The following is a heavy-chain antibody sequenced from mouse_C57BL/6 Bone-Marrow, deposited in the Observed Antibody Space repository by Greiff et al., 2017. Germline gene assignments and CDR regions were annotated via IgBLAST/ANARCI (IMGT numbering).Heavy chain of an antibody. V-gene: IGHV1-15*01. D-gene: IGHD2-1*01. CDR2: IDPETGGT. Sequence: QVQLQQSGAELVRPGASVTLSCKASGYTFTDYEMHWVKQTTVHGLEWIGAIDPETGGTAYNQKFKGKAILTADKSSSTAYMELRSLTSEDSAVYYCTRRDYGNYNFDYWDQGTTRTVSS. CDR1: GYTFTDYE. J-gene: IGHJ2*01. CDR3: TRRDYGNYNFDY.